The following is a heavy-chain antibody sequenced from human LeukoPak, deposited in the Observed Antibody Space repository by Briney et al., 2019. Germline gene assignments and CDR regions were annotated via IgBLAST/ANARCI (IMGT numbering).Heavy chain of an antibody. CDR3: TRGFGSSSWYVSDFDH. CDR1: GYTFTSYA. Sequence: SVKVSCKASGYTFTSYAMNWVRQAPGQGLEWMGRIIPTSDTANYAQKFQGRVTITADKSTSTAYMELSSLKSEDTAVYYCTRGFGSSSWYVSDFDHWGQGTLVTVSS. CDR2: IIPTSDTA. V-gene: IGHV1-69*04. D-gene: IGHD6-13*01. J-gene: IGHJ4*02.